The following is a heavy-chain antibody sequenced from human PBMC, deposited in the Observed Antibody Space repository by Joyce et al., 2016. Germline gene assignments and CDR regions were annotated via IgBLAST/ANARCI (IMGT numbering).Heavy chain of an antibody. Sequence: QVQLVQSGAEAKKPAASVKVSCQTSGSTFTGHYMHWVRQAPGQGLEWLGYINPNSGVTMDAQKFRGRVIMTRDTSITTAYLDLSRLRYDDTAVYYCARDPGYSYSHDYWGQGTLVTVSS. V-gene: IGHV1-2*02. CDR1: GSTFTGHY. CDR3: ARDPGYSYSHDY. D-gene: IGHD5-18*01. CDR2: INPNSGVT. J-gene: IGHJ4*02.